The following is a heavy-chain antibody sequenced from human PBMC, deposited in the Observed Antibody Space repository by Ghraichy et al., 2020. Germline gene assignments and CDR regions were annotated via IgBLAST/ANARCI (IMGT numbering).Heavy chain of an antibody. CDR1: EFTFSTYA. V-gene: IGHV3-30-3*01. CDR3: ARDLRKLRYFDY. CDR2: MSFDGSNT. J-gene: IGHJ4*02. D-gene: IGHD1-1*01. Sequence: GGSLRLSCAASEFTFSTYAMHWVRQAPGKGLEWVAVMSFDGSNTYYADSVKGRFTISRDNSKNTLYLQMNSLRAEDTAVYYCARDLRKLRYFDYWGQGTLLTVSS.